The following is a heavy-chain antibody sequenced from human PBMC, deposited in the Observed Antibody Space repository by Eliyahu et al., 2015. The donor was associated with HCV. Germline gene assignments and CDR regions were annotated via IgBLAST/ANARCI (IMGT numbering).Heavy chain of an antibody. CDR2: ISYNGNTQ. J-gene: IGHJ4*02. D-gene: IGHD1-26*01. Sequence: QVQLVESGGGVVQPGRTLRLSCEASGFTFNIYGMHWVRQAPGEGLEWVATISYNGNTQHYADSVKGRFTISRDNSRNTLYLQMNSLRTDDTAVYYCAKKDDETYYEGPDYWGQGTLVTVSS. CDR3: AKKDDETYYEGPDY. V-gene: IGHV3-30*18. CDR1: GFTFNIYG.